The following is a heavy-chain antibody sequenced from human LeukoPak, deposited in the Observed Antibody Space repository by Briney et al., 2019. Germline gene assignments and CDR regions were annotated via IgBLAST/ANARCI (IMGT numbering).Heavy chain of an antibody. J-gene: IGHJ5*02. V-gene: IGHV3-30*18. D-gene: IGHD1-1*01. CDR3: AKDRGMRQVWNWFDA. Sequence: PGGFLRLSCTASGFTFSNFGMHWVRQVPGKGLEWVAVISFDGRSTNYGDSVKGRFTISRDNSKNTVYLEMNTLRAEDTAVYYCAKDRGMRQVWNWFDACGQGTLVTVSS. CDR2: ISFDGRST. CDR1: GFTFSNFG.